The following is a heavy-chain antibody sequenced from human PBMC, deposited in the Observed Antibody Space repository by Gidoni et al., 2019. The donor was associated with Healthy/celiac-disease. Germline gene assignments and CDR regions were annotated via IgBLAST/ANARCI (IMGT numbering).Heavy chain of an antibody. D-gene: IGHD3-9*01. CDR3: AKAKRDILTGYYISDY. J-gene: IGHJ4*02. CDR1: GFTFSSYA. V-gene: IGHV3-23*01. CDR2: ISGSGGST. Sequence: EVQLLESGGGLVQPGGSLRLSCAASGFTFSSYAMSWVRQAPGKGLEWVSAISGSGGSTYYADSVKGRFTISRDNSKNTLYLQMNSLRAEDTAVYYCAKAKRDILTGYYISDYWGQGTLVTVSS.